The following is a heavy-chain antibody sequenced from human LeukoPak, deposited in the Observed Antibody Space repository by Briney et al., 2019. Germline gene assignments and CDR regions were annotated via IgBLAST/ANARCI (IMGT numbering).Heavy chain of an antibody. D-gene: IGHD2-2*01. J-gene: IGHJ6*02. Sequence: GGSLRLSCAASGFTFSSYGMHWVRQAPGKGLEWVAVISYDGSNKYYADSVKGRFTISRDNSKNTPYLQMNSLRAEDTAVYYCAKDLLARITYCSSTSCYVDYYGMDVWGQGTTVTVSS. CDR2: ISYDGSNK. CDR3: AKDLLARITYCSSTSCYVDYYGMDV. V-gene: IGHV3-30*18. CDR1: GFTFSSYG.